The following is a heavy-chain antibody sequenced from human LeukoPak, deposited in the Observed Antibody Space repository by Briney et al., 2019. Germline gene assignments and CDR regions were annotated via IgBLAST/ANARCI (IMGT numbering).Heavy chain of an antibody. CDR3: ARDKSPNYYYYGMDV. V-gene: IGHV3-11*01. CDR2: ISSSGSTI. Sequence: AGGSLRLSCAASGFTFSDYYMSWIRQAPGKGLEWVSYISSSGSTIYYADSVKGRFTISRDNAKNSLYLQMNSLRAEDTAVYYCARDKSPNYYYYGMDVWGQGTTVTVSS. J-gene: IGHJ6*02. CDR1: GFTFSDYY.